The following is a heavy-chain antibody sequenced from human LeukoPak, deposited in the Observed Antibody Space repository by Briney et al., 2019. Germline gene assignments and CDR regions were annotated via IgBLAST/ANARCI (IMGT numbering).Heavy chain of an antibody. V-gene: IGHV1-46*01. CDR2: INPSGGST. J-gene: IGHJ6*03. D-gene: IGHD1-1*01. CDR3: ASHRGTTYYMDV. Sequence: ASVKVSCKASGYTLASYYMHWVRQAPGQGLEWMGIINPSGGSTSYAQKFQGRVTMTRDMSTSTVYMELSSLRSEDTAVYYCASHRGTTYYMDVWGKGTTVTISS. CDR1: GYTLASYY.